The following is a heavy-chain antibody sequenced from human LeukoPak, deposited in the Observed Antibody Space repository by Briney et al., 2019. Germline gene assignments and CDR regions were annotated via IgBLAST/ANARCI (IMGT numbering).Heavy chain of an antibody. CDR3: ARDRDRTAMVTLYCGMDV. D-gene: IGHD5-18*01. J-gene: IGHJ6*02. V-gene: IGHV1-69*04. CDR2: IIPILGIA. Sequence: ASVKVSCKASGGTFSSYAISWVRQAPGQGLEWMGRIIPILGIANYAQKFQGRVTITADKSTSTAYMELSSLRSEDTAVYYCARDRDRTAMVTLYCGMDVWGQGTTVTVSS. CDR1: GGTFSSYA.